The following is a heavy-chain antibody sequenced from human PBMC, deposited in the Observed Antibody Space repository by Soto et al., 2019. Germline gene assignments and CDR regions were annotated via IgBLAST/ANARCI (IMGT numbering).Heavy chain of an antibody. CDR1: GYAFTTYG. CDR3: ARGRYGDY. Sequence: QVHLVQSGAEVKKPGASVQVSCKGSGYAFTTYGITWVRQAPGQGLEWMGWISAHNGNTNYAQKLQGRVTVTRDTSTSTAYMELRRLRSDDTAVYYCARGRYGDYWGQAALVTVSS. V-gene: IGHV1-18*01. D-gene: IGHD1-1*01. J-gene: IGHJ4*02. CDR2: ISAHNGNT.